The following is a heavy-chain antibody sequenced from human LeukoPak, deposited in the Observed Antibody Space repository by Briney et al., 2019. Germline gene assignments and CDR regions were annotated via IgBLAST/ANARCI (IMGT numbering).Heavy chain of an antibody. CDR3: ARQPRVVVPAANYYYYYGMDV. CDR1: GFTFSSYS. Sequence: GGSLRLSCAASGFTFSSYSMNWVRQAPGKGLGWVSSISSSSSYIYYADSVKGRFTISRDNAKNSLYLQMNSLRAEDTAVYYCARQPRVVVPAANYYYYYGMDVWGQGTTVTVSS. J-gene: IGHJ6*02. V-gene: IGHV3-21*01. D-gene: IGHD2-2*01. CDR2: ISSSSSYI.